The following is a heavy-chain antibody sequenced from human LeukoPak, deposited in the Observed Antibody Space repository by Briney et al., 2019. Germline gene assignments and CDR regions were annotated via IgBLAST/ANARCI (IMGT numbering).Heavy chain of an antibody. D-gene: IGHD1-26*01. CDR2: IIPILGIA. J-gene: IGHJ4*02. CDR3: ARSLVLVGATTSFDY. Sequence: GASVKVSCKASGGTFSSYAISWVRQAPGQGLEWMGRIIPILGIANYAQKFQGRVTITADKSTSTAYMELSSLRSEDTAVYYCARSLVLVGATTSFDYWGQGTLVTASS. V-gene: IGHV1-69*04. CDR1: GGTFSSYA.